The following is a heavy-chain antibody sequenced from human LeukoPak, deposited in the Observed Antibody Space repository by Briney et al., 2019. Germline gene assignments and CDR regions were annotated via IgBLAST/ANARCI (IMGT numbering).Heavy chain of an antibody. J-gene: IGHJ4*02. CDR2: LFYSGST. Sequence: SETLSLTCTVSGGSISSYYWSWIRQPPGKGLEWIAYLFYSGSTDYNPSLESRVTISVDTSKNQFSLKLRSVTAADTAVYYCATVAVIRGVTYFDYWGQGTLVAVSS. CDR3: ATVAVIRGVTYFDY. V-gene: IGHV4-59*01. CDR1: GGSISSYY. D-gene: IGHD3-10*01.